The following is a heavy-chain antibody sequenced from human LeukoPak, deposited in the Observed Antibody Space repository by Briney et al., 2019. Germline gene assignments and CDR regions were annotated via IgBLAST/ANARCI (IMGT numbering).Heavy chain of an antibody. V-gene: IGHV4-59*08. CDR1: GGSISSYY. CDR3: ARLAPTGTTP. J-gene: IGHJ4*02. Sequence: SETLSLTCIVSGGSISSYYWSWIRQPPGKGLEWIGYIYYSGSTNYNPSLKSRVTISVDTSKNQFSLKLSSVTAADTAVYYCARLAPTGTTPWGQGTLVTVSS. D-gene: IGHD1-1*01. CDR2: IYYSGST.